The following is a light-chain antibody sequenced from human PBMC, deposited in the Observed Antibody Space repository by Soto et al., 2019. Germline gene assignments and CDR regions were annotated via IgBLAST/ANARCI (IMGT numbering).Light chain of an antibody. Sequence: EIVLTQSPGTRSLSPGERATLSCRASQSVSSSYLAWYQQKPGQAPRLLIYGASSRATGIPDRFSGRGSGTDFTLTISRLEPEDFAVYYCQHYGSSPYTFGQGTKLEIK. J-gene: IGKJ2*01. CDR2: GAS. CDR3: QHYGSSPYT. CDR1: QSVSSSY. V-gene: IGKV3-20*01.